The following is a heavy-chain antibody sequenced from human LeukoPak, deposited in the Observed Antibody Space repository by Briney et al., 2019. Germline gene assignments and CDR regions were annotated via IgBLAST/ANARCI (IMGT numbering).Heavy chain of an antibody. CDR1: GFTFSSYA. Sequence: GRSLRLSCAASGFTFSSYAMHWVRQAPGKGLEWVAVISYDGSNKYYADSVKGRFTISRDNSKNTLYLQMNSLRAEDTAVYYCARGGITMIVVAMEPYYFDYWGQGTLVTVSS. V-gene: IGHV3-30-3*01. CDR2: ISYDGSNK. J-gene: IGHJ4*02. D-gene: IGHD3-22*01. CDR3: ARGGITMIVVAMEPYYFDY.